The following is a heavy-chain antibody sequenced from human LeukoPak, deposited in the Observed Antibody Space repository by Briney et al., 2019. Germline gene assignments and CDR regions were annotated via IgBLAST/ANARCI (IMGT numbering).Heavy chain of an antibody. CDR1: GGSISSGNYY. J-gene: IGHJ3*02. CDR3: ASGKGGAAFDI. CDR2: IYTTGST. V-gene: IGHV4-61*02. D-gene: IGHD1-1*01. Sequence: PSQTLSLTCTVSGGSISSGNYYWSWIRQPAGKGLEWIGRIYTTGSTSYNPSFEGRVTISVGTSKNQFSLKLTSVTAADTAVYYFASGKGGAAFDIWGQGTMVTVSS.